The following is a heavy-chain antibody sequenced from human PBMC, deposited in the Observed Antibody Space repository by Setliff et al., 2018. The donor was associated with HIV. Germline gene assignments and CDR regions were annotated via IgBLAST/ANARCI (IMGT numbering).Heavy chain of an antibody. V-gene: IGHV1-18*01. D-gene: IGHD4-17*01. Sequence: ASVKVSCKASGYTFTNYGITWLRQAPGQGPEWMGWISTYSGSTKYAENLQGRVTMTTDTSTSTAYMELRRLRSDDTAVYYCARDPTTARHPPLNGFDPWGQGTLVTVSS. CDR2: ISTYSGST. CDR3: ARDPTTARHPPLNGFDP. J-gene: IGHJ5*02. CDR1: GYTFTNYG.